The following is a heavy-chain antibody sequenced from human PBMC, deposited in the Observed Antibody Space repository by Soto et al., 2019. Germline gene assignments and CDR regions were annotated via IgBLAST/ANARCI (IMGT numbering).Heavy chain of an antibody. J-gene: IGHJ6*02. CDR3: ARDVAADYGMDV. D-gene: IGHD6-13*01. CDR2: IWYDGSNK. V-gene: IGHV3-33*01. Sequence: QVQLVESGGGVVQPGRSLRLSCAASGFTFSNYGMHWVRQAPGKGLVWVAVIWYDGSNKYYADSVKGRFTISRDNSQNTLYLQMNGLRAEDTAVYYCARDVAADYGMDVWGQETTVTVSS. CDR1: GFTFSNYG.